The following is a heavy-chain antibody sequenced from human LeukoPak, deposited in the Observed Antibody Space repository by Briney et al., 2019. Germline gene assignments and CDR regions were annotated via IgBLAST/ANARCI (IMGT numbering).Heavy chain of an antibody. CDR1: GFIFSDYG. V-gene: IGHV3-30*03. CDR3: ARDVEGGTFDI. Sequence: GGSLRLSCAASGFIFSDYGMHWVRQAPGKGLEWVAVISSDGSYKYNGNSVKGRFTISRDNAKNSLFLEMSSLRADDTAVYFCARDVEGGTFDIWGQGTTVTVSS. J-gene: IGHJ3*02. CDR2: ISSDGSYK.